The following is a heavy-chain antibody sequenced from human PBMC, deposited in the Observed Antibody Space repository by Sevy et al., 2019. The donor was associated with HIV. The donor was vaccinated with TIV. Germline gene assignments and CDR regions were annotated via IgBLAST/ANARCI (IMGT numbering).Heavy chain of an antibody. CDR2: ISSSSSYI. Sequence: GGSLRLSCAGSGFTFNSHTMNWVRQAPGKGLEWVSSISSSSSYIYYGDSVKGRFTISRDNAKSALFLQMNSLRAEDTAIYFCARVKDYGDYGAFDIWGQGTMVTVSS. D-gene: IGHD4-17*01. CDR1: GFTFNSHT. CDR3: ARVKDYGDYGAFDI. J-gene: IGHJ3*02. V-gene: IGHV3-21*01.